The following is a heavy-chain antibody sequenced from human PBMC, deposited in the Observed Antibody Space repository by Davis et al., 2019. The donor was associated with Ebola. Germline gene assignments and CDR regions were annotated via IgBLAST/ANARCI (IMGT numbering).Heavy chain of an antibody. V-gene: IGHV1-8*01. CDR3: AGLKVATILAYYYGMDV. Sequence: ASVKVSCKASGYIFSNYDINWVRQASGQGLEWMGWVNPYSGHTGYVEKFKGRVTMTGDPSISTAYMELSSLRSEDTAVYYCAGLKVATILAYYYGMDVWGQGTTVTVSS. D-gene: IGHD5-12*01. J-gene: IGHJ6*02. CDR2: VNPYSGHT. CDR1: GYIFSNYD.